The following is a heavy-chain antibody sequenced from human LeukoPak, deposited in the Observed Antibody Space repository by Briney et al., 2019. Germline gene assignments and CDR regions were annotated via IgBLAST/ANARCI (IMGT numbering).Heavy chain of an antibody. V-gene: IGHV3-21*01. CDR3: ATDEANAY. CDR1: GFTFSFYN. Sequence: PGGSLRLSCAASGFTFSFYNMNWVRQAPGKGLEWVSSISRTSSSIHYADAVKGRFTISRDNAKNSLYLQMNSLRAEDTAVYYCATDEANAYWGQGTLVTVSS. CDR2: ISRTSSSI. J-gene: IGHJ4*02.